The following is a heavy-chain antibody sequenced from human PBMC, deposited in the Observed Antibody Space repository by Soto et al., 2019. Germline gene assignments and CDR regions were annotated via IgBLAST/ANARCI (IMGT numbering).Heavy chain of an antibody. J-gene: IGHJ3*02. V-gene: IGHV3-7*05. CDR1: GFTFSSYW. Sequence: GGSLRLSCAASGFTFSSYWMSWVRQAPGKGLEWVANIKQDGSEKYYVDSVKGRFTISRDNAKNSLYLQMNSLRAEDTAVYYCARDNDSSGYYYVGAFDIWGQGTMVTVSS. CDR3: ARDNDSSGYYYVGAFDI. CDR2: IKQDGSEK. D-gene: IGHD3-22*01.